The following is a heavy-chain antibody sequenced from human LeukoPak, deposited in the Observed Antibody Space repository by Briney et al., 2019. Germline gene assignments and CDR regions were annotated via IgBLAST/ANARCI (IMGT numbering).Heavy chain of an antibody. CDR1: GLTFSSYA. V-gene: IGHV3-21*05. Sequence: GGSLRLSCAASGLTFSSYAMSWVRQAPGKGLEWVSYISNRDKDTNYADSVKGRFTISRDNAKNSLYLQMNSLRAEDTAVYYCAREGLGYGDFDYWGQGTLVTVSS. CDR2: ISNRDKDT. CDR3: AREGLGYGDFDY. J-gene: IGHJ4*02. D-gene: IGHD5-18*01.